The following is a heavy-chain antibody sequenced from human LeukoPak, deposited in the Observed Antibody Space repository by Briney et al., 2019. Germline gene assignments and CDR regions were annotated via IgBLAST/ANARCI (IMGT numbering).Heavy chain of an antibody. D-gene: IGHD4-17*01. V-gene: IGHV4-59*12. CDR1: GGSIGSYY. CDR3: ARGWTTVTTPLDY. J-gene: IGHJ4*02. CDR2: IYYSGST. Sequence: SETLSLTCTVSGGSIGSYYWSWIRQPPGKGLEWIGYIYYSGSTNYNPSLKSRVTISVDTSKNQFSLKLSSVTAADTAVYDCARGWTTVTTPLDYWVQGTLVTVSS.